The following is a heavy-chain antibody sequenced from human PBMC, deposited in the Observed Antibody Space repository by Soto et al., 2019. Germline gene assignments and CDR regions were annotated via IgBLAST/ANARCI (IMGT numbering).Heavy chain of an antibody. CDR2: IYYSGTT. Sequence: SETLSLTCTVSCGSISSGGYYWSWIRQHPGKGLEWIGYIYYSGTTYYNPSLKSRVTISVDTSKNQFSLKLSSVSAADTALYYCARCSLVVVPAPGFDPWGRGTLVTVSS. J-gene: IGHJ5*02. CDR3: ARCSLVVVPAPGFDP. D-gene: IGHD2-2*01. V-gene: IGHV4-31*03. CDR1: CGSISSGGYY.